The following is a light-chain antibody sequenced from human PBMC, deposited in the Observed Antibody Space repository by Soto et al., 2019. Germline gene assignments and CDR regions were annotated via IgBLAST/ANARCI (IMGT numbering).Light chain of an antibody. J-gene: IGKJ1*01. CDR2: DAS. V-gene: IGKV1-5*01. Sequence: DIQMTQSPSTLSASVGDRVTITCRASQNIERYMGWYQQKPGRAPSLIIYDASTLERGVPSRFRRSGSGNKFPLINSRLHPYDLGTFYCQPFKEYLWAVGQGAKVE. CDR3: QPFKEYLWA. CDR1: QNIERY.